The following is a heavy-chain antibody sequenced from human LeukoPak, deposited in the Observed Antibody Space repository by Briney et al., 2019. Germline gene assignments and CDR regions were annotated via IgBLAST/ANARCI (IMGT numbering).Heavy chain of an antibody. CDR1: GGSFSGYY. Sequence: SETLSLTCAVYGGSFSGYYWSWIRQPPGKGLEWIGEIYHSGSTNYNPSLKSRVTISVDKSKNQFPLKLSSVTAADTAVYYCARDRLVAATRVFAFDIWGQGTMVTVSS. J-gene: IGHJ3*02. CDR3: ARDRLVAATRVFAFDI. D-gene: IGHD2-15*01. V-gene: IGHV4-34*01. CDR2: IYHSGST.